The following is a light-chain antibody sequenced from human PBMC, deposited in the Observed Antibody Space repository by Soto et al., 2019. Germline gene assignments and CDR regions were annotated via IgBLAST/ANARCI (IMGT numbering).Light chain of an antibody. CDR2: DDS. Sequence: SYEPTQPPPVSVAPGQTARITCGGNNIGSKSVPWYQQTPGQAPVLVVYDDSDRPSGIPERFSGSNFGNTATLTISRVEAGDEADYYCQVWDSSSDLYVFGTGTKVTVL. V-gene: IGLV3-21*02. J-gene: IGLJ1*01. CDR1: NIGSKS. CDR3: QVWDSSSDLYV.